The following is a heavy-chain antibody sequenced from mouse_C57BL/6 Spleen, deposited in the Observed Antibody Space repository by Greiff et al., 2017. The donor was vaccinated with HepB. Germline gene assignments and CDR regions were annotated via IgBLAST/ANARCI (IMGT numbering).Heavy chain of an antibody. CDR1: GFTFSSYA. V-gene: IGHV5-4*01. Sequence: EVKLVESGGGLVKPGGSLKLSCAASGFTFSSYAMSWVRQTPEKRLEWVATISDGGSYTYYPDNVKGRFTISRDNAKNNLYLQMSHLKSEDTAMYYCARDAGTDWGQGTTLTVSS. CDR3: ARDAGTD. D-gene: IGHD3-3*01. CDR2: ISDGGSYT. J-gene: IGHJ2*01.